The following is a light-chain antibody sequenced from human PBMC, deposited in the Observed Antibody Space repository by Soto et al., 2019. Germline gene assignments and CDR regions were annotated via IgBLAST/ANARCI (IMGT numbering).Light chain of an antibody. CDR3: QQSYSTLGIT. J-gene: IGKJ3*01. CDR1: QSISSY. V-gene: IGKV1-39*01. Sequence: DSQMTQSPPSLSASVGDRVTITCRASQSISSYLNWYQQKPGKAPKLLIYAASSLQSGVPSRFSGSGSGTDFTLTISSLQPEDFATYYCQQSYSTLGITSGPGTKVDIK. CDR2: AAS.